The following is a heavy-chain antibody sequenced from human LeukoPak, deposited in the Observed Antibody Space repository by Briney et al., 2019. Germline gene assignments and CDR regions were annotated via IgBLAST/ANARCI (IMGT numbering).Heavy chain of an antibody. CDR1: GFTFTSYS. Sequence: PGGSLRLSCEASGFTFTSYSVNWVRQAPGKGLEWVSSISSTSYIYYADSVKGRFTISRDNAKNSLYLQMNSLRAEDTAVYYCALGEPRSPFDYWGQGTLVTVSS. V-gene: IGHV3-21*01. CDR3: ALGEPRSPFDY. CDR2: ISSTSYI. J-gene: IGHJ4*02. D-gene: IGHD1-26*01.